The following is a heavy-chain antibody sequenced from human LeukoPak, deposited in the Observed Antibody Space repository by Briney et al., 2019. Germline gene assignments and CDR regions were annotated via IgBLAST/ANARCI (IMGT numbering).Heavy chain of an antibody. D-gene: IGHD5-24*01. V-gene: IGHV3-23*01. CDR3: ARRGGYNTYYFDY. Sequence: GGSLRLSCAASGFTFSNYAMSWVRQAPGKGLEWVSAISGSGGSTYYADSVKGRFTISRDNSKNTLYLQMNSLRAEDTAVYYCARRGGYNTYYFDYWGQGTLVTVSS. CDR2: ISGSGGST. CDR1: GFTFSNYA. J-gene: IGHJ4*02.